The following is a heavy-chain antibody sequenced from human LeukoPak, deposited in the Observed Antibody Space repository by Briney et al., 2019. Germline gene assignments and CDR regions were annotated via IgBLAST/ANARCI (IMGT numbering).Heavy chain of an antibody. V-gene: IGHV3-33*01. CDR1: GFTFSSYG. Sequence: PGGSLRLSCAASGFTFSSYGMHWVRQAPGKGPEWVAVIWYDGSNKYYADSVKGRFTISRDNSKNTLYLQMNSLRAEDTAVYYCVGWGISGITNHWGQGTLVTVSS. CDR2: IWYDGSNK. CDR3: VGWGISGITNH. J-gene: IGHJ4*02. D-gene: IGHD1-7*01.